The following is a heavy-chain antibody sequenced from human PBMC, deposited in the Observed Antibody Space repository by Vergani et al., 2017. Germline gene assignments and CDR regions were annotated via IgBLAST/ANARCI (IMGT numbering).Heavy chain of an antibody. D-gene: IGHD1-1*01. J-gene: IGHJ3*01. CDR2: INHSGST. V-gene: IGHV4-34*01. CDR1: GGSFSGYY. Sequence: QVQLQQWGAGLLKPSETLSLTCAVYGGSFSGYYWSWIRQPPGTGLEWIGEINHSGSTNYNPSLKRRVTISVDTSKNQFSLKLSSVTAADTAVYYCARSIHLNGARVSVWGQGTMVTVSS. CDR3: ARSIHLNGARVSV.